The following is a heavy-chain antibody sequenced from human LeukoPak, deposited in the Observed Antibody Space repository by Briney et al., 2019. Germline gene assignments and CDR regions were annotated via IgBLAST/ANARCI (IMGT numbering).Heavy chain of an antibody. CDR3: ARCPVTMVRGVIIVDAFDI. J-gene: IGHJ3*02. CDR1: GGTFSSYA. D-gene: IGHD3-10*01. Sequence: SLKVSCKASGGTFSSYAISWARQAPGQGLEWKGGIIPIFGTANYAQKFQGRVTITADESTSTAYMELSSLRSEDTAVYYCARCPVTMVRGVIIVDAFDIWGQGTMVTVSS. CDR2: IIPIFGTA. V-gene: IGHV1-69*01.